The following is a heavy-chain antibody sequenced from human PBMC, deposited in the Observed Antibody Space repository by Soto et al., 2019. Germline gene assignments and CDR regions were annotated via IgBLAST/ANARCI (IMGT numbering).Heavy chain of an antibody. J-gene: IGHJ4*01. V-gene: IGHV3-7*01. CDR3: ARDSGYSSGASVIRYLDF. CDR2: IKLDASEK. Sequence: RLSCAAPGFTFSVYLMSWVRQAPGKGLAWLGAIKLDASEKKYVDSVKGRFTMCRDNAKNSLYLQMDSLRAEDTAVYYCARDSGYSSGASVIRYLDFWGRGTLVTVS. D-gene: IGHD3-10*01. CDR1: GFTFSVYL.